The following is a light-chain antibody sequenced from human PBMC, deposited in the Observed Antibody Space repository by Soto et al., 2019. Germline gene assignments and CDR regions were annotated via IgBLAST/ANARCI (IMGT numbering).Light chain of an antibody. Sequence: TQSPSSLSASVGDRVTITCRASQSISSYLNWYQQKPGQAPRLLIYDVSNRATGIPARFSGSGSGTDFTLTISSLEHEDFEVYYCQQRSNWPRTLGQGTKVDIK. CDR3: QQRSNWPRT. CDR1: QSISSY. CDR2: DVS. V-gene: IGKV3-11*01. J-gene: IGKJ1*01.